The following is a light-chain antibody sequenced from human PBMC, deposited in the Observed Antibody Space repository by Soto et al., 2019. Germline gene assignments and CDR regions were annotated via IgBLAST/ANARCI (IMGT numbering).Light chain of an antibody. Sequence: QSVLTQPPSASGTPGQRVTISCSGSSSNIGSNTVNWYQQLPGTAPKLLMYANNQRPAGVPDRFSGSKSGTSASLAISGLQFEDEGDYYCAAWDDSLQGVFGAGTK. J-gene: IGLJ3*02. V-gene: IGLV1-44*01. CDR2: ANN. CDR1: SSNIGSNT. CDR3: AAWDDSLQGV.